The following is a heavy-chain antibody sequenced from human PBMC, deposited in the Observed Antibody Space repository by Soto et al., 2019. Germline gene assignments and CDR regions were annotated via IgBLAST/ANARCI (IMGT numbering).Heavy chain of an antibody. J-gene: IGHJ6*02. CDR2: IIPIFGTA. D-gene: IGHD6-19*01. CDR3: ARGSGSLSGPYYYYHYGNDV. V-gene: IGHV1-69*13. Sequence: SVKVSCKASGGTFSSYAISWVRQAPGQGLEWMGGIIPIFGTANYAQKFQGRVTITADESTSTAYRELSSLRSEDTAVYYCARGSGSLSGPYYYYHYGNDVSSQWTTVTVSS. CDR1: GGTFSSYA.